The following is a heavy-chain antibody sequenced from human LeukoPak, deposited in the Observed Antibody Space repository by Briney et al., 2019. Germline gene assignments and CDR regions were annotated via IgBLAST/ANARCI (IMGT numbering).Heavy chain of an antibody. D-gene: IGHD3-16*01. V-gene: IGHV1-2*02. CDR1: GYTFTDYY. J-gene: IGHJ5*02. CDR3: ARLDQGYDSVWGSYTEFDP. CDR2: INPNSGGT. Sequence: GASVKVSCKASGYTFTDYYMHWVRQAPGQGLEWMGWINPNSGGTNYAQKFQGRVTMTRDTSISTAYMELSRLKSDDTAVYYCARLDQGYDSVWGSYTEFDPWGQGTLVTVSS.